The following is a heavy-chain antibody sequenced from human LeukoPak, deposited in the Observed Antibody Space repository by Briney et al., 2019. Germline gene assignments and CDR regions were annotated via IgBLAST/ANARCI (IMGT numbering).Heavy chain of an antibody. J-gene: IGHJ4*02. Sequence: GGSLRLSCAASGSTLTKYAMSWVRQALGKGLEWVSAISVGVGSTYYADSVKGRFTISRDSSKNTLFLQMNSLRAEDTAVYYCAQGELSVINWGKGPLVTVSS. CDR2: ISVGVGST. D-gene: IGHD3-16*01. CDR3: AQGELSVIN. CDR1: GSTLTKYA. V-gene: IGHV3-23*01.